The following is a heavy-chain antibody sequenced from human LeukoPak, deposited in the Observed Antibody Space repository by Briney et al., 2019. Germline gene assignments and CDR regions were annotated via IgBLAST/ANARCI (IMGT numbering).Heavy chain of an antibody. J-gene: IGHJ4*02. CDR3: ARGEFDGGVYFDY. D-gene: IGHD3-16*01. CDR2: MYHSGST. V-gene: IGHV4-4*02. CDR1: GASISSSNW. Sequence: SETLSLTCAVSGASISSSNWWSWVRQPPGKGLEWIGEMYHSGSTNYNPSLKSRVTISVDKSKNQFSLKLSSVTAADTAVYYCARGEFDGGVYFDYWSQGTLVTVSS.